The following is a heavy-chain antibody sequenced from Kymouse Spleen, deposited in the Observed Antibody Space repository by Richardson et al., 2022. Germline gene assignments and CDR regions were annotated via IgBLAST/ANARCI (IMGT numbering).Heavy chain of an antibody. CDR3: ARDITGTIYYYYYGMDV. J-gene: IGHJ6*02. CDR1: GFTFDDYG. CDR2: INWNGGST. Sequence: EVQLVESGGGVVRPGGSLRLSCAASGFTFDDYGMSWVRQAPGKGLEWVSGINWNGGSTGYADSVKGRFTISRDNAKNSLYLQMNSLRAEDTALYYCARDITGTIYYYYYGMDVWGQGTTVTVSS. D-gene: IGHD1-20*01,IGHD1-7*01. V-gene: IGHV3-20*d01.